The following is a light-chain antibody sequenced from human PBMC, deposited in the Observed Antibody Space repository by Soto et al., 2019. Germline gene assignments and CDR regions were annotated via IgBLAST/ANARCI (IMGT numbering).Light chain of an antibody. V-gene: IGLV2-14*01. CDR2: DVS. CDR3: SSYTSSSTFP. CDR1: SSDVGGYNY. Sequence: QSALTQPASVSWSPGQSITISCTGTSSDVGGYNYVSWYQQHPGKAPKLMIYDVSNRPSGVSNRFSGSKSGNTASLTISGLQAEDEADYYCSSYTSSSTFPFGTGTKLTVL. J-gene: IGLJ1*01.